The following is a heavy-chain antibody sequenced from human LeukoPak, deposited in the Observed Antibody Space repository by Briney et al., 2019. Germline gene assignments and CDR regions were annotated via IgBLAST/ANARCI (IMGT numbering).Heavy chain of an antibody. CDR1: GYTFTSYG. CDR3: AXXXXVVVTTHGGAAFDI. CDR2: ISAYNGNI. J-gene: IGHJ3*02. D-gene: IGHD5-12*01. Sequence: ASVKVSCKASGYTFTSYGISWVRQAPGQGLEWMGWISAYNGNINYAQKLQGRVTMTRGTSTSTAYMELRSLRSDDTAVYYCAXXXXVVVTTHGGAAFDIWGQGTMVTVSS. V-gene: IGHV1-18*01.